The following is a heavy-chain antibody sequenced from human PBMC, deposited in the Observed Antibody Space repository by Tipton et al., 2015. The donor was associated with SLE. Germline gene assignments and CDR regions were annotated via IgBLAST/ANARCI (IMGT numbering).Heavy chain of an antibody. J-gene: IGHJ4*02. Sequence: TLSLTCVVSEYSIRSGYYWGWIRQAPGKGLEWIGSIYQSGSTHYTPSLKSRVTISVDTSKNQFSLKLTSVTAADTAVYYCARTYVVLASYIDYWGQGILVTVSS. CDR1: EYSIRSGYY. D-gene: IGHD3-9*01. CDR3: ARTYVVLASYIDY. V-gene: IGHV4-38-2*01. CDR2: IYQSGST.